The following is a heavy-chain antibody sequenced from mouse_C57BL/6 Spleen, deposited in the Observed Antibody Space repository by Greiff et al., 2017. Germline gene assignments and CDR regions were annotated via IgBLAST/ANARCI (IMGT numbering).Heavy chain of an antibody. CDR2: IHPNSGST. V-gene: IGHV1-64*01. J-gene: IGHJ1*03. CDR1: GYTFTSYW. CDR3: ARESYYSNYVGYFDV. D-gene: IGHD2-5*01. Sequence: QVQLQQPGAELVKPGASVKLSCKASGYTFTSYWMHWVKQRPGQGLEWIGMIHPNSGSTNYNEKFKGKATLTVDKSSSTAYMQLSSLTSEDSAVYYCARESYYSNYVGYFDVWGTGTTVTVSS.